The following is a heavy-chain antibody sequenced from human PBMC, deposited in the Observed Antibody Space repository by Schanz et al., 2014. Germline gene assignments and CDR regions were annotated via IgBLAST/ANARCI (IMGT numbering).Heavy chain of an antibody. V-gene: IGHV1-18*01. CDR3: ARGGYSSGWYDRDIAHFDY. J-gene: IGHJ4*02. D-gene: IGHD6-19*01. CDR2: IGGSDGKT. CDR1: GYTFTRSG. Sequence: QGQLVQSGPEVKEPGASVKVSCKASGYTFTRSGISWVRQAPGQGLEWMGWIGGSDGKTNYAQKLQGRVTMTTDTSTSTAYMELRSLRSDDTAVYYCARGGYSSGWYDRDIAHFDYWGQGTLVTVSS.